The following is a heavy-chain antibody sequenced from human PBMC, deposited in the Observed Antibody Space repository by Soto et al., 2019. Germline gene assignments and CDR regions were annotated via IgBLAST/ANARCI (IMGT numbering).Heavy chain of an antibody. D-gene: IGHD6-19*01. CDR3: AKDVEAVVGPKPDF. V-gene: IGHV3-23*01. J-gene: IGHJ4*02. CDR2: ISGSGGNT. Sequence: EVQLLESGGGLVQPGGSLRLSCAASGFTFSSYAMSWVRQAPGRGLEWVSAISGSGGNTYYTDSVKGRFTISRDNSKNTLYLHMNSLSAEDTAVYYCAKDVEAVVGPKPDFWGQGTRVAVPS. CDR1: GFTFSSYA.